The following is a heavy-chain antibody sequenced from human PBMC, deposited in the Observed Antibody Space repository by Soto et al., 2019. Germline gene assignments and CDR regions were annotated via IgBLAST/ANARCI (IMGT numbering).Heavy chain of an antibody. D-gene: IGHD3-10*01. CDR2: IKQDGSEK. V-gene: IGHV3-7*01. CDR3: ARPMVRGVTSYFDY. CDR1: GFTFSSYW. Sequence: GGSLRLSCAASGFTFSSYWMSWVRQAPGKGLEWVADIKQDGSEKYYVDSVKGRFTISRDNAKNSLYLQMNSLRAEDTALYYCARPMVRGVTSYFDYWGQGTLVTVSS. J-gene: IGHJ4*02.